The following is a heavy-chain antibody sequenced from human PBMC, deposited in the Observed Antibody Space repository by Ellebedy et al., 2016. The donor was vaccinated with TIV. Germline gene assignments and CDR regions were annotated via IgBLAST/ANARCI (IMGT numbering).Heavy chain of an antibody. D-gene: IGHD1-1*01. CDR1: GGTFSSYA. V-gene: IGHV1-69*13. J-gene: IGHJ6*02. CDR3: ARGLRVIGTPLPQNQYFYYTMDV. Sequence: SVKVSCXASGGTFSSYAMSWVRQAPGQGLEWMGGILPIVDSANYAQKFQGRVTITADESTSTVYMGLSSLRSEDTAVYYCARGLRVIGTPLPQNQYFYYTMDVWGQGTTVIVSS. CDR2: ILPIVDSA.